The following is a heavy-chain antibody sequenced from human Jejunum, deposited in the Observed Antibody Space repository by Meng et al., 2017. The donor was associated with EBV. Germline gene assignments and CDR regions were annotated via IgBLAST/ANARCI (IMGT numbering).Heavy chain of an antibody. CDR3: ARKAVPGTFARPKFDY. V-gene: IGHV4-34*12. J-gene: IGHJ4*02. D-gene: IGHD6-19*01. CDR1: GRSFNYYY. Sequence: HAQAHMGGHGLFEPLETLSPTLPVYGRSFNYYYWTWVRQPPGKGLEWIGEIIHSGSTNYDPSLKSRVTISVDRSKNQFSLKLTSVTAADTAVYYCARKAVPGTFARPKFDYWGQGTLVTVSS. CDR2: IIHSGST.